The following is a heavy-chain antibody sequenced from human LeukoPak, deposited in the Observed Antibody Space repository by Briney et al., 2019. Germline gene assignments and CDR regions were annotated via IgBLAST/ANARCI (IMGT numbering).Heavy chain of an antibody. CDR2: IGVAANT. CDR3: ARQNTPHGNFDY. V-gene: IGHV3-13*01. Sequence: GGSLRLSCAASGFTFSSYDMHWVRQATGKGLEWVSAIGVAANTFYSGSVKGRFTISRENAKNSLYLLMSSLRAEDTAVYYCARQNTPHGNFDYWGQGTLVTVSS. D-gene: IGHD1-26*01. J-gene: IGHJ4*02. CDR1: GFTFSSYD.